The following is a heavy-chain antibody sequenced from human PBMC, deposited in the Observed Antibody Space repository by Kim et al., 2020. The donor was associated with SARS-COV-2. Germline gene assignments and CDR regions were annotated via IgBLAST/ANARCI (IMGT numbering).Heavy chain of an antibody. J-gene: IGHJ4*02. D-gene: IGHD6-19*01. V-gene: IGHV1-24*01. Sequence: ASVKVSCKVSGYTLTELSMHWVRQAPGKGLEWMGGFDPEDGETIYAQKFQGRVTMTEDTPTDTAYMELSSLRSEDTAVYYCATGNSGSGWYSFDYWGQGTLVTVSS. CDR2: FDPEDGET. CDR3: ATGNSGSGWYSFDY. CDR1: GYTLTELS.